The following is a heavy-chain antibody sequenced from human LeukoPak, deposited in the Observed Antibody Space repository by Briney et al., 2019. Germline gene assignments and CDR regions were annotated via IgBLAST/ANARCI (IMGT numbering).Heavy chain of an antibody. CDR3: ARRESDYYGSGRVDY. CDR1: GYSISSGYY. Sequence: PSETLSLTCAVSGYSISSGYYWGWIRQPPGKGLEWIGSIYHSGSTYYNPPLKSRVTISVDTSKNQFSLKLSSVTAADTAVYYCARRESDYYGSGRVDYWGQGTLVTVSS. CDR2: IYHSGST. D-gene: IGHD3-10*01. V-gene: IGHV4-38-2*01. J-gene: IGHJ4*02.